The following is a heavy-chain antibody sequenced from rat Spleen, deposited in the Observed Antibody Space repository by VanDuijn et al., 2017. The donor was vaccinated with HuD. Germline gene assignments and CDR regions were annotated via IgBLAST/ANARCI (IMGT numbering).Heavy chain of an antibody. J-gene: IGHJ2*01. CDR3: TGLASSSY. D-gene: IGHD4-6*01. Sequence: QVQLKESGPGLVQPSQTLSLTCTVSGFSLTSYNVHWVRQPTGKGLEWMGVIWTGGSTDYNSALKSRLSISRDTSKSQVFLKMNSLQTDDTAIYFCTGLASSSYWGQGVMVTVSS. CDR1: GFSLTSYN. V-gene: IGHV2-30*01. CDR2: IWTGGST.